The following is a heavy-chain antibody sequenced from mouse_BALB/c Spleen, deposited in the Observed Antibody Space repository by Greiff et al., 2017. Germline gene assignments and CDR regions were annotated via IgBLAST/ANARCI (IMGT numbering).Heavy chain of an antibody. CDR3: AREGYYGRRVVDN. D-gene: IGHD1-1*01. CDR2: ISSGGSYT. Sequence: EVQRVESGGDLVKPGGSLKLSCAASGFTFSSYGMSWVRQTPDKRLEWVATISSGGSYTYYPDSVKGRFTISRDNAKNTLYLQMSSLKSEDTAMYYCAREGYYGRRVVDNGGQGTTLTVSS. CDR1: GFTFSSYG. V-gene: IGHV5-6*01. J-gene: IGHJ2*01.